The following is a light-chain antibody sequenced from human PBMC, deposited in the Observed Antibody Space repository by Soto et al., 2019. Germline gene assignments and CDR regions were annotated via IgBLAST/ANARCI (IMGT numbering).Light chain of an antibody. CDR2: GVS. CDR1: QSVSSNY. CDR3: QHYGSSPET. Sequence: EIVLTQSPGTLSLSPGERATLSCRASQSVSSNYLAWYQQKPGQAPRLLIYGVSSRATGIPDRFSGSGSGTDFTLTISRLEPEDFAVYYCQHYGSSPETFGQGTKVDIK. V-gene: IGKV3-20*01. J-gene: IGKJ1*01.